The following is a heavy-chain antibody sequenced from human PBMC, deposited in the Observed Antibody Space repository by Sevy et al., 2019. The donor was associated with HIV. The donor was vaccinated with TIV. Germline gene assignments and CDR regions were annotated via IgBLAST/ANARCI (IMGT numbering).Heavy chain of an antibody. J-gene: IGHJ6*02. CDR3: AKVGGPDYSNHLYYGMDV. CDR1: GFTFSSYG. Sequence: GGSLRLSCAASGFTFSSYGMHWVRQAPGKGLEWVAVISYDGSNKYYADSVKGRFTISRDNSKNTLYLQMNRLRAEDKAVYYCAKVGGPDYSNHLYYGMDVWGQGTTVTVSS. D-gene: IGHD4-4*01. V-gene: IGHV3-30*18. CDR2: ISYDGSNK.